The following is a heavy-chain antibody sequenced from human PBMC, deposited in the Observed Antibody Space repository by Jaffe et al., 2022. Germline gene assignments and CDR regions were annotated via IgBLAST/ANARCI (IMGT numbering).Heavy chain of an antibody. CDR2: ISSSSSYI. J-gene: IGHJ3*02. CDR1: GFTFSSYS. V-gene: IGHV3-21*01. Sequence: EVQLVESGGGLVKPGGSLRLSCAASGFTFSSYSMNWVRQAPGKGLEWVSSISSSSSYIYYADSVKGRFTISRDNAKNSLYLQMNSLRAEDTAVYYCARDGALSYDILTGNRASGFDIWGQGTMVTVSS. CDR3: ARDGALSYDILTGNRASGFDI. D-gene: IGHD3-9*01.